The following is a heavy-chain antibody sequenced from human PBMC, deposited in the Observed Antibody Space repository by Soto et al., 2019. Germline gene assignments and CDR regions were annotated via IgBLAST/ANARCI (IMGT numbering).Heavy chain of an antibody. D-gene: IGHD3-3*01. CDR2: SYYSGSA. CDR1: GDSISSGGYY. Sequence: KASETLSLTCTVSGDSISSGGYYWSWIRQHPGKGLEWIGYSYYSGSAYYNPSLRSRVSISVDTSKNQFSLKLSSVTAADTAVYYCARAGLRSPTWLDPWGQGTQVTVSS. CDR3: ARAGLRSPTWLDP. J-gene: IGHJ5*02. V-gene: IGHV4-31*03.